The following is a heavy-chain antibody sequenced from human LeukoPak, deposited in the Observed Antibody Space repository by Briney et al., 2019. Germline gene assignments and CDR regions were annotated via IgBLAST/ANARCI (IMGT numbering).Heavy chain of an antibody. CDR2: ISSGNYI. CDR1: GFTFSSYS. D-gene: IGHD2-2*01. CDR3: ARGGQYQLLFRWFDP. J-gene: IGHJ5*02. Sequence: GGSLRLSCAASGFTFSSYSMNWVRQAPGKGLEWVSSISSGNYIYYADSVKGRFTISRDNAKNSLYLQMNSLRAEDTAVYYCARGGQYQLLFRWFDPWGQGTLVTVSS. V-gene: IGHV3-21*01.